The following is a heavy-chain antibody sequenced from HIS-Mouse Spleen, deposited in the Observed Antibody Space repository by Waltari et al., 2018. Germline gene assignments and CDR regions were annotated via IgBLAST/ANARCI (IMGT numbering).Heavy chain of an antibody. CDR1: GGSISSSSYY. CDR3: AREIPYSSSWYDWYFDL. CDR2: IYYSGST. V-gene: IGHV4-39*07. D-gene: IGHD6-13*01. J-gene: IGHJ2*01. Sequence: QLQLQESGPGLVKPSETLSLTCTVSGGSISSSSYYWGWIRQPPGKGVEWIGSIYYSGSTYYNPSLKVRVTISVDTSKNQFSLKLSSVTAADTAVYYCAREIPYSSSWYDWYFDLWGRGTLVTVSS.